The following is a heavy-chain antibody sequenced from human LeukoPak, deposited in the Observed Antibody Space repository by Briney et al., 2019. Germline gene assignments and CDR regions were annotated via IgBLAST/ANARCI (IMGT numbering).Heavy chain of an antibody. J-gene: IGHJ5*02. CDR2: ISDSGRYI. Sequence: GGSLRLSCAASGFSFSNYDMTWVRQAPGKGLEWVSSISDSGRYIFRADALAGRFTIYRDNSENTLYLQMNSLRAEDTATYFCAGKLPGGAYYFDPWGQGILVAVSS. D-gene: IGHD3-22*01. V-gene: IGHV3-23*01. CDR1: GFSFSNYD. CDR3: AGKLPGGAYYFDP.